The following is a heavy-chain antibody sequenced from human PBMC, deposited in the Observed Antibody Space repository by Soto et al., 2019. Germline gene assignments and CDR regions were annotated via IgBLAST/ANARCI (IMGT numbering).Heavy chain of an antibody. V-gene: IGHV1-46*01. J-gene: IGHJ6*02. CDR3: ARELYRDTAIVMLGMDV. CDR2: INPSGGST. CDR1: GYTFTSYY. Sequence: ASVKVSCKASGYTFTSYYMHWVRQAPGQGLEWMGIINPSGGSTSYAQKFQGRVTMTRDTSTSTVYMELSSLRSEDTAVYYCARELYRDTAIVMLGMDVWGQGTTVTVSS. D-gene: IGHD5-18*01.